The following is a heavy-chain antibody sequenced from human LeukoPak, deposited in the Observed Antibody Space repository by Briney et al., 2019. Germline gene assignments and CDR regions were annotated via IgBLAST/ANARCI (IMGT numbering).Heavy chain of an antibody. Sequence: ASVKVSCKASGYTFTSYGISWVRQAPGQGLEWMGWISAFNGNTNYAQKLQGRVTMTTDTSTSTAYMELRSLRSDDTAVYYCARDPNIAVVGGDAFDIWGQGTMVTVSS. J-gene: IGHJ3*02. D-gene: IGHD2-15*01. CDR1: GYTFTSYG. V-gene: IGHV1-18*01. CDR2: ISAFNGNT. CDR3: ARDPNIAVVGGDAFDI.